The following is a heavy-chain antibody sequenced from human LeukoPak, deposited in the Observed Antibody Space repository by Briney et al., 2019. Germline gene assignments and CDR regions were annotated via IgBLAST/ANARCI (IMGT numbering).Heavy chain of an antibody. V-gene: IGHV3-23*01. Sequence: PGGSLRLSCAASGFTLSNYDMSWVRQAPGKGLEWVSAIGADGGTTYADSVKGRFTISRDTSKNTLYLQMNSLRAEGTATYYCAKALNYWYFDLWGRGNLVTVSS. CDR1: GFTLSNYD. CDR3: AKALNYWYFDL. CDR2: IGADGGTT. J-gene: IGHJ2*01.